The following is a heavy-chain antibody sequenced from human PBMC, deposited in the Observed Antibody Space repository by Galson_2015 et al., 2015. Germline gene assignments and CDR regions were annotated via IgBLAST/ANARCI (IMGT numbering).Heavy chain of an antibody. CDR3: ARGFVYNSGWYGTFDI. CDR2: TYYRSKWYN. CDR1: GDSVSSHSAA. D-gene: IGHD6-19*01. J-gene: IGHJ3*02. Sequence: CAISGDSVSSHSAAWNWIRQSPSRGLEWLGRTYYRSKWYNDYAESVKNRITINPDTSKNQFFLQLNSVTPEDTAVYYCARGFVYNSGWYGTFDIWGQGTMVTVSS. V-gene: IGHV6-1*01.